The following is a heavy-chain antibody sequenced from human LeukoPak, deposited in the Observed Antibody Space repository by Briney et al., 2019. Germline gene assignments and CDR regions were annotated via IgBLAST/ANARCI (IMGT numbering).Heavy chain of an antibody. CDR1: GFTFSSHS. J-gene: IGHJ5*02. CDR2: ISIDSTTI. V-gene: IGHV3-48*01. Sequence: GGSLRLSCAASGFTFSSHSMNWVRQAPGKGLEWVSYISIDSTTIYYAASAKGRFTISRDNVKNSLYLQMNSLTAEDTAMYYCARDVGYRSWFDPWGQGTLVTVSS. CDR3: ARDVGYRSWFDP. D-gene: IGHD5-18*01.